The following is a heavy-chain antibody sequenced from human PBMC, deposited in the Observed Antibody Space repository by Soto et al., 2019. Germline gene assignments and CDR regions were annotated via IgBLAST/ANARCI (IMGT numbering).Heavy chain of an antibody. CDR3: ARLYYRLMMVSAVSWFDA. D-gene: IGHD2-21*01. Sequence: GGSLRLSCAASGFTFSSYLMNWVRQAPGKGLEWVANIKQDGSKKYYVDSVKGRFTISRDNAKHSLYLQMNSLRAEDTAVYYCARLYYRLMMVSAVSWFDAWGQGTMVTVSS. CDR2: IKQDGSKK. V-gene: IGHV3-7*01. CDR1: GFTFSSYL. J-gene: IGHJ5*02.